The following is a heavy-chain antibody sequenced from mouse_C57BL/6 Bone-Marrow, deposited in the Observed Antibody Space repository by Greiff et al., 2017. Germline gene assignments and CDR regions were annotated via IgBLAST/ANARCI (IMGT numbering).Heavy chain of an antibody. J-gene: IGHJ2*01. V-gene: IGHV1-59*01. Sequence: QVQLQQPGAELVRPGTSVKLSCKASGYTFTSYWMHWVKQRPGQGLEWIGVIDPSDSYTNYNQKFKGKATLTVDTSSSTAYMQLSSLTSEDSAVYYCAHYYGSSPYFDYWGQGTTLTVSS. CDR1: GYTFTSYW. D-gene: IGHD1-1*01. CDR2: IDPSDSYT. CDR3: AHYYGSSPYFDY.